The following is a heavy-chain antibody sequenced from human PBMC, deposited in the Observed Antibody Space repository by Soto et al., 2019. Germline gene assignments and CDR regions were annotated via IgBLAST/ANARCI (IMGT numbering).Heavy chain of an antibody. CDR2: INHSGST. CDR3: ARGPYYDILTGYYDY. V-gene: IGHV4-34*01. D-gene: IGHD3-9*01. J-gene: IGHJ4*02. CDR1: GGSFSGYY. Sequence: SETLSLTCAVYGGSFSGYYWSWIRQPPGKGLEWIGEINHSGSTNYNPSLKSRVTISVDTSKNQFSLKLSSVTAADTAVYYCARGPYYDILTGYYDYWGQGTLVTVSS.